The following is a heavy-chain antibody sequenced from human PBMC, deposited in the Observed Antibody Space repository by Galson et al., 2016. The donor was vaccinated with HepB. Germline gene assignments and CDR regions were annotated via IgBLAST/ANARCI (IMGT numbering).Heavy chain of an antibody. Sequence: SLRLSCAASGFTFSSYGMHWVRQAPGKELEWVAVIWYDGSNKYYGDSVKGRFTISRDNSKYTLYLQMNSLRAEDAAVYYCARDIYSGSSWGAFDIWGQGTMVTVSS. CDR1: GFTFSSYG. CDR3: ARDIYSGSSWGAFDI. D-gene: IGHD1-26*01. CDR2: IWYDGSNK. V-gene: IGHV3-33*01. J-gene: IGHJ3*02.